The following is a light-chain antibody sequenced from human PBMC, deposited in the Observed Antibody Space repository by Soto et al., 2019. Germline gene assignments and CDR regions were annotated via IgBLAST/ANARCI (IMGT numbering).Light chain of an antibody. CDR3: QHTSSTPRT. CDR1: QNISRY. CDR2: TTT. Sequence: DIQMAQSPPSLSASVGERVTISCRASQNISRYLTWYQQAPGKAPKLLIYTTTNLQSGVPSRFSGSGSETDFTLTITNLQPEDFATYYCQHTSSTPRTFGQGTKVEIK. J-gene: IGKJ1*01. V-gene: IGKV1-39*01.